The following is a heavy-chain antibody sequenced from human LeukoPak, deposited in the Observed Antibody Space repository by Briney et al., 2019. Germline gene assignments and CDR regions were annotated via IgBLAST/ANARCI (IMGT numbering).Heavy chain of an antibody. D-gene: IGHD3-22*01. J-gene: IGHJ4*02. V-gene: IGHV3-30-3*01. Sequence: GGSLRLSCAASGFTFSSYAMHWVRQAPGKGLEWVAVISYDGSNKYYADSVKGRFTISRDNSKNTLYLQMNSLRAEDTAVYYCARVANYYDSSGDLFDHWGQGTLVTVSS. CDR2: ISYDGSNK. CDR3: ARVANYYDSSGDLFDH. CDR1: GFTFSSYA.